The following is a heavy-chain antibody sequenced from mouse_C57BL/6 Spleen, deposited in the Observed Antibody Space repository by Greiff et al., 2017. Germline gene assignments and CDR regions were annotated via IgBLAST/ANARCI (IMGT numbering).Heavy chain of an antibody. J-gene: IGHJ3*01. Sequence: EVNLVESGPELVTPGASVKISCKASGYSFTDYNMNWVKQSNGKSLEWIGVINPNYGTTSYNQKFKGKATLTVDQSSSTAYMQLNSLTSEDSAVYYCASYYSNPWFAYWGQGTLVTVSA. D-gene: IGHD2-5*01. V-gene: IGHV1-39*01. CDR3: ASYYSNPWFAY. CDR1: GYSFTDYN. CDR2: INPNYGTT.